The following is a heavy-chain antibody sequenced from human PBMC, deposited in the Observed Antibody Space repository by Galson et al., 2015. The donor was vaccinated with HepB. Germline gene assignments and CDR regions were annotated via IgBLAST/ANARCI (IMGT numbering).Heavy chain of an antibody. V-gene: IGHV3-21*01. CDR1: GFTFSSYS. CDR3: ARVTVFHAFDI. J-gene: IGHJ3*02. D-gene: IGHD4-17*01. CDR2: ISSSSSYI. Sequence: SLRLSCAASGFTFSSYSMNWVRQAPGKGLEWVSSISSSSSYIYYADSVKGRFTISRDNAKNSLYLRMNSLRAEDTAVYYCARVTVFHAFDIWGQGTMVTVSS.